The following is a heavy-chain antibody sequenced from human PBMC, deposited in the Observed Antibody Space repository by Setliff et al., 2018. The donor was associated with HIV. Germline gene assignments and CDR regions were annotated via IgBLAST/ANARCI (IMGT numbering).Heavy chain of an antibody. CDR3: AHTPRFYYDSGSYSLLRGAFDI. J-gene: IGHJ3*02. CDR1: GGSISSRTYY. CDR2: IYYSGTT. V-gene: IGHV4-39*01. D-gene: IGHD3-10*01. Sequence: SETLSLTCTVSGGSISSRTYYWGCIRQPPGKGLEWIGSIYYSGTTYYNPSLKSRVTISIDTSKNQFSLNLSSVTAADTAVYYCAHTPRFYYDSGSYSLLRGAFDIWGQGTMVTVSS.